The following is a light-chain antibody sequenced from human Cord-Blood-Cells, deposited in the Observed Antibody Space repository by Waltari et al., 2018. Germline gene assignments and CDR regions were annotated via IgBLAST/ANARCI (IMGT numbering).Light chain of an antibody. Sequence: EIVLTQSPGTLSLSPGERATLSCRASQSVSSSYLAWYQQKPGQATRLLIYGASSRATGITDRFSGSGYGTDFTLTISRLEPEDFAVYYCQQYGSSPYTFGQGTKLEIK. CDR3: QQYGSSPYT. J-gene: IGKJ2*01. CDR2: GAS. V-gene: IGKV3-20*01. CDR1: QSVSSSY.